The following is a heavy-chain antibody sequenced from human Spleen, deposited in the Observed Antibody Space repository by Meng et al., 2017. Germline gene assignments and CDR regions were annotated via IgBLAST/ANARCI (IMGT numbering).Heavy chain of an antibody. Sequence: GESLKISCAASGFTFSSYWMSWVRQAPGKGLEWVANIKQDGSEKYYVDSVKGRFTISRDNAKNSLYLQMNSLRAEDTAVYYCARSGRSGSGSFLIEWGQGTLVTVSS. CDR2: IKQDGSEK. V-gene: IGHV3-7*01. CDR3: ARSGRSGSGSFLIE. D-gene: IGHD3-10*01. J-gene: IGHJ4*02. CDR1: GFTFSSYW.